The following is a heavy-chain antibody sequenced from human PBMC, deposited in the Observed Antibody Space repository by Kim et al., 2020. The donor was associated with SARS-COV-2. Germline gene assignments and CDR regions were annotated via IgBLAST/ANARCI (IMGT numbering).Heavy chain of an antibody. D-gene: IGHD1-1*01. Sequence: NPSLKSRVTISVDTSKNQFSLKLSSVTAADTAVYYCARGSGKTGTYYFDYWGQGTLVTVSS. J-gene: IGHJ4*02. CDR3: ARGSGKTGTYYFDY. V-gene: IGHV4-34*01.